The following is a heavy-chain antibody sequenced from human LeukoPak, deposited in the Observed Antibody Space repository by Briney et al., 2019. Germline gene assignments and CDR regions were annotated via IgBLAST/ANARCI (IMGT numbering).Heavy chain of an antibody. V-gene: IGHV5-51*01. J-gene: IGHJ4*02. CDR2: IYPGDSDS. CDR1: GYSFATYW. CDR3: ARSDYSSGWYGAY. D-gene: IGHD6-19*01. Sequence: GESLKISCKGSGYSFATYWIGWVRQMPGKGLEWMGIIYPGDSDSRYSPSFQGQVTISADKSISTAYLQWSSLKASDTAMYYCARSDYSSGWYGAYWGQGTLVTVSP.